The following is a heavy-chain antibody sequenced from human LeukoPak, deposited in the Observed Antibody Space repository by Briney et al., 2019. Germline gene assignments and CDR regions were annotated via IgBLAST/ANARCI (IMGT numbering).Heavy chain of an antibody. J-gene: IGHJ4*02. V-gene: IGHV1-2*02. CDR1: GYTFTGYY. CDR3: ARPATMITMIGLGY. Sequence: RWASVKVSCKASGYTFTGYYMHWVRQAPGQGLEWMGWINPNSGGTNYAQKFQGRVTMTRDTSISTAYMELSRLRSDDTAVYYCARPATMITMIGLGYWGQGTLVTVSS. D-gene: IGHD3-22*01. CDR2: INPNSGGT.